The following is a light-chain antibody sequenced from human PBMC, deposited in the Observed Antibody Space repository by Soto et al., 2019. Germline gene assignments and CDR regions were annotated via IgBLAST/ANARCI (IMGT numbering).Light chain of an antibody. J-gene: IGLJ2*01. Sequence: QSVLTQPPSASGTPGQRVTISCSGSSSNIRSNYVYWYQQLPGTAPKLLIFSNDQRPSGVPDRFSGSKSGTSASLAISGLRSEDEADYYCAAWDESLSVVFGGGPQLAVL. CDR3: AAWDESLSVV. V-gene: IGLV1-47*02. CDR1: SSNIRSNY. CDR2: SND.